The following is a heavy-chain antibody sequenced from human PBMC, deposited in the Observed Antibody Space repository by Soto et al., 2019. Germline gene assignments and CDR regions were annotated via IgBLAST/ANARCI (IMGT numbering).Heavy chain of an antibody. CDR3: GRHLAAAGVYYCY. V-gene: IGHV4-39*01. CDR2: IFYCGRT. Sequence: QLQLQESVPGLVKPSETLSLTCTVSGGSISSSNYYCVWIRQPPGKGLEWNGSIFYCGRTYYNLHLMSRVTFIMDTSTNQCSLKFSSVTASDTAVYYCGRHLAAAGVYYCYWGQVNLVTVSA. D-gene: IGHD6-13*01. J-gene: IGHJ4*02. CDR1: GGSISSSNYY.